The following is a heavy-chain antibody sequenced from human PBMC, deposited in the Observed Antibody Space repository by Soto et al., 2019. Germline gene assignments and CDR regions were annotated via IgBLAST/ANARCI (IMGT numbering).Heavy chain of an antibody. CDR1: GFTFSSYG. D-gene: IGHD3-22*01. CDR2: ISKDGSTK. J-gene: IGHJ4*02. Sequence: GGSLRLSCATSGFTFSSYGMHWVRQAPGKGLEWVAVISKDGSTKYDADSVKGRFTISRDNSKNTLYLQMNSLRAEDTAVYYCAKETHSSGYGSYFDYWGQGTLVTVSS. CDR3: AKETHSSGYGSYFDY. V-gene: IGHV3-30*18.